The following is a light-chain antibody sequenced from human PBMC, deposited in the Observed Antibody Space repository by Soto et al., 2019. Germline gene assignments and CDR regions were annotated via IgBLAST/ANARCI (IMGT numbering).Light chain of an antibody. Sequence: QAVVTQSSSASASLGSSVKLACTLSSRHSAYIIAWHQQQPGKAPRYLMKLEHSGTYNKGSGVPDRFSGSSSGADRYLTVSNLHFEDEDDYYCETWVSYTHVFGGGTKVTVL. J-gene: IGLJ3*02. CDR3: ETWVSYTHV. V-gene: IGLV4-60*02. CDR2: LEHSGTY. CDR1: SRHSAYI.